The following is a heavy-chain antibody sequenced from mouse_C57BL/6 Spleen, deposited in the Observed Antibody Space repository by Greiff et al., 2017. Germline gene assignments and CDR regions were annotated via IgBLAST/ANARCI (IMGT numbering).Heavy chain of an antibody. J-gene: IGHJ1*03. Sequence: VQLQQSGPELVKPGASVKISCKASGYSFTSYYIHWVKQRPGQGLEWIGWIYPGSGSTKYNEKFKGKATLTADTSSSTAYMQLSSLTSEDSAVYYCAGGWDWYFDVWGTGTTVTVSS. V-gene: IGHV1-66*01. CDR3: AGGWDWYFDV. CDR1: GYSFTSYY. D-gene: IGHD3-3*01. CDR2: IYPGSGST.